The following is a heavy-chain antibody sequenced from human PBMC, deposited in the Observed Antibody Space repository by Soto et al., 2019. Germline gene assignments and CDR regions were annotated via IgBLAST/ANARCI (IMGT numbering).Heavy chain of an antibody. D-gene: IGHD2-15*01. V-gene: IGHV4-34*01. J-gene: IGHJ4*02. CDR3: ARGRYCSGGTCYFDY. Sequence: PSETLSLTCAVYGGPFSGYYWSWIRQPPGKGLEWIGEINHSGSTNYNPSLKSRVTISVDTSKNQFSLKLSSVTAADTAVYYCARGRYCSGGTCYFDYWGKGPWVTVS. CDR1: GGPFSGYY. CDR2: INHSGST.